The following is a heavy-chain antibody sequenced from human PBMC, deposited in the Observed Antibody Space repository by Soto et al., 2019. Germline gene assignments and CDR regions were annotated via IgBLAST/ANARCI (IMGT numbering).Heavy chain of an antibody. D-gene: IGHD3-3*01. CDR1: GGSISSYY. J-gene: IGHJ4*02. V-gene: IGHV4-59*08. CDR2: IHYSGST. CDR3: ARLSYDFWSGYIDY. Sequence: QVQLQESGPGLVKPSETLSLTCTVSGGSISSYYWSWIRQPPGKGLEWLGYIHYSGSTNYNPSLSSRVTISVGTSKNRFSLKLSTVTGADTAVYDCARLSYDFWSGYIDYWGQGTLVTVSS.